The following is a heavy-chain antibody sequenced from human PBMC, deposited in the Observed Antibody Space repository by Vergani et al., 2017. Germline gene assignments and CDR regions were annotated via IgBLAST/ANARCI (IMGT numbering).Heavy chain of an antibody. CDR1: GFTFGDYA. Sequence: EVQLVESGGGLVQPGRSLRLSCTASGFTFGDYAMSWFRQAPGKGLEWVANIKQDGSEKYYVDSVKGRFTISRDNAKNSLYLQMNSLRAEDTAVYYCARDNVNSHAIDYWGQGTLVTVSS. V-gene: IGHV3-7*03. CDR2: IKQDGSEK. J-gene: IGHJ4*02. D-gene: IGHD5-18*01. CDR3: ARDNVNSHAIDY.